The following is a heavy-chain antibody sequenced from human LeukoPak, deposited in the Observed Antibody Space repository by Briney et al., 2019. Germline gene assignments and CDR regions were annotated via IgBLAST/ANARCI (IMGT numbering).Heavy chain of an antibody. CDR3: ARGPPSAAAGTKENFDY. CDR1: GYSISSGYY. Sequence: SETLPLTCAVSGYSISSGYYWGWIRQPPGKGLEWIGSIYHSGSTYYNPSLKSRVTISVDTSKNQFSLKLSSVTAADTAVYYCARGPPSAAAGTKENFDYWGQGSLVTVSS. V-gene: IGHV4-38-2*01. J-gene: IGHJ4*02. CDR2: IYHSGST. D-gene: IGHD6-13*01.